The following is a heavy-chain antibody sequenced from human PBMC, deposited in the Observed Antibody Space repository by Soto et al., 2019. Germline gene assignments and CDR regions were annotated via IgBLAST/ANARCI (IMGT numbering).Heavy chain of an antibody. D-gene: IGHD6-19*01. CDR1: GLTFSSYA. Sequence: EVQLLESGGGLVQPGGSLRLSCAASGLTFSSYAMSWVRQAPGKGLEWVSTISGGGGSTYNADSVKGRFTISRDNXKXLLYLQMNSLRAEDTAVYYCANIGHTSGWYRSNFDYWGQGTLVTVSS. CDR2: ISGGGGST. CDR3: ANIGHTSGWYRSNFDY. J-gene: IGHJ4*02. V-gene: IGHV3-23*01.